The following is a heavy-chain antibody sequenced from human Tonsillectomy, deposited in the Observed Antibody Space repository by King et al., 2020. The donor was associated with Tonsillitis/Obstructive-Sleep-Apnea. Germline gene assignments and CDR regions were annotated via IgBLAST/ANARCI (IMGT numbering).Heavy chain of an antibody. Sequence: QVQLVESGGGVVQPGRPLRLSCAASGFTLSSYGMHWVRQAPGKGLEWVAVTSYDGSNKEYADSVKGRFTISRDNSKNTLYLQMNSLKAEYTAVYYCARDPRDGYRAYYFDYWGQXTLVTVSS. CDR1: GFTLSSYG. J-gene: IGHJ4*02. V-gene: IGHV3-30*04. D-gene: IGHD5-24*01. CDR3: ARDPRDGYRAYYFDY. CDR2: TSYDGSNK.